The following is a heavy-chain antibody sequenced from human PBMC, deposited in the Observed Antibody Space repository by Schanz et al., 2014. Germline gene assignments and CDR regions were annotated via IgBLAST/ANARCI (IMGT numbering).Heavy chain of an antibody. J-gene: IGHJ5*02. D-gene: IGHD4-17*01. CDR3: ATGFGDYCIS. CDR1: GGSFSGYY. CDR2: INHSGST. V-gene: IGHV4-34*01. Sequence: QVQVQQWGAGLLKPSETLSLTCAVYGGSFSGYYWSWIRQPPGKGLEWIGEINHSGSTNYNPSLKIRVTISADTSKNQFSLKLNSVTAADTAVYYCATGFGDYCISWGQGTLVTVSS.